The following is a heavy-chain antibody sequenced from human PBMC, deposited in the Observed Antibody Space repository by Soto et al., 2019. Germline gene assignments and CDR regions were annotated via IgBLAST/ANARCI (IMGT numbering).Heavy chain of an antibody. CDR3: ARNGGSTWYYFDS. D-gene: IGHD6-13*01. CDR2: VSHRGRT. J-gene: IGHJ4*02. Sequence: QVQLQQWGAGLLKPSETLSLTCAVNGGSFTGYYGCWIRQSPGKGLEWIGEVSHRGRTNYNPSLKSRVTISIDTSKNQFFLQLNSVTAADTGVYYCARNGGSTWYYFDSWGQGTVVTVSS. CDR1: GGSFTGYY. V-gene: IGHV4-34*01.